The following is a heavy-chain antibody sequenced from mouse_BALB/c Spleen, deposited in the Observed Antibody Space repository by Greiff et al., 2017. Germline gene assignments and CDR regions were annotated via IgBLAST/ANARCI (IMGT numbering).Heavy chain of an antibody. Sequence: VQLQQSGAELVRPGTSVKVSCKASGYAFTNYLIEWVKQRPGQGLEWIGVINPGSGGTNYNEKLKGKATLTADKSSSTAYMQLSSLTSDDAAVYFCALITAVVAGDYWGQGTTLTVSS. CDR1: GYAFTNYL. J-gene: IGHJ2*01. CDR2: INPGSGGT. V-gene: IGHV1-54*01. D-gene: IGHD1-1*01. CDR3: ALITAVVAGDY.